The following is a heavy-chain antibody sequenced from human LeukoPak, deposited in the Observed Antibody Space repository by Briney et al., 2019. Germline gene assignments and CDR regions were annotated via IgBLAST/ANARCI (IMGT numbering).Heavy chain of an antibody. CDR1: GGSISSYY. CDR2: IYYSGST. Sequence: PSETLSLTCTVSGGSISSYYWSWIRQPPGKGLEWIGYIYYSGSTNYNRSLKSRVTISVDTSKNQFSLKLSSVTAADTAVYYCARSSGEFDYWGQGTLATVSS. V-gene: IGHV4-59*01. D-gene: IGHD3-10*01. J-gene: IGHJ4*02. CDR3: ARSSGEFDY.